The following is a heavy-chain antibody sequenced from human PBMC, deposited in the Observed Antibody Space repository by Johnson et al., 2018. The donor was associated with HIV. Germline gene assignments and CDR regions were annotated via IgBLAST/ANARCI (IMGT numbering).Heavy chain of an antibody. CDR2: ISGTGRTT. J-gene: IGHJ3*02. D-gene: IGHD6-6*01. Sequence: EVQLMESGGGLVQPGGSLRLSCAASGFGFGSYAMSWVRQAPGKGLEWVSAISGTGRTTHYADSVKGRFTLSRDNSKNTLYVQMNRLRAEDTAVYYCAKERASTSHREHDAFDIWGQGAMVSVSS. CDR3: AKERASTSHREHDAFDI. CDR1: GFGFGSYA. V-gene: IGHV3-23*01.